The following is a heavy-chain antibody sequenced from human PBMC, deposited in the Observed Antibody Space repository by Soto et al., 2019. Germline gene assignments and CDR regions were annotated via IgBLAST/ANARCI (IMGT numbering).Heavy chain of an antibody. CDR3: ARDGSSTHLYYSLDV. D-gene: IGHD1-26*01. V-gene: IGHV3-33*01. Sequence: GGSLRLSCVASGFTFNYYGIHWVRQAPCKGLEWVAVIWYDGTKKDYVDSVQGRFTVSRDNSRNTVHLQMNSLRADDTAIYYCARDGSSTHLYYSLDVCGQGTLLTLSS. J-gene: IGHJ6*02. CDR1: GFTFNYYG. CDR2: IWYDGTKK.